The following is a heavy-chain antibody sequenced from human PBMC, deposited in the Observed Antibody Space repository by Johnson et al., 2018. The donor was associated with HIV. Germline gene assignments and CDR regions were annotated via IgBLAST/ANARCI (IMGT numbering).Heavy chain of an antibody. CDR1: GFTFSKVW. Sequence: QVQLVESGGGLVKPGGSLRVSCAASGFTFSKVWMNWVRQAPGKGLEWVAVISYDGSNKYYADSVKGRFTISRDNAKNSLFLQMNSLRAEDTAVYYCARCYDIWGQGTMVTVSS. CDR2: ISYDGSNK. J-gene: IGHJ3*02. D-gene: IGHD2-15*01. CDR3: ARCYDI. V-gene: IGHV3-30*03.